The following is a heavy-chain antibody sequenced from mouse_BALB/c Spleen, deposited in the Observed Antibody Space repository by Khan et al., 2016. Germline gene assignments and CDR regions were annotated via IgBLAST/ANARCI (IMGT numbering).Heavy chain of an antibody. CDR1: GDSITSGH. Sequence: EVQLQESGPSLAKPSQTLSLTCSVTGDSITSGHWNWIRKFPGNKFDFMGYISHSGDSYYNPSLKSRISITRDTSKNQYYLQLNSVTTEDTATYDCAACDDYGSAFAYWGQGTLVTVSA. D-gene: IGHD1-2*01. J-gene: IGHJ3*01. V-gene: IGHV3-8*02. CDR3: AACDDYGSAFAY. CDR2: ISHSGDS.